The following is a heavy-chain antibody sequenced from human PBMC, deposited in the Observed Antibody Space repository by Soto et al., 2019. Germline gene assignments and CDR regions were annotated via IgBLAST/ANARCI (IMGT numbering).Heavy chain of an antibody. D-gene: IGHD4-17*01. J-gene: IGHJ6*02. Sequence: QMQLVESGGSVVQPGRSLRVSCEASGFIFSTYGMHWVRQALGKGLEWVAVISYDGRNKYYADSVRGRFTISRDNSQNTLHLQMNSLRGEDTSVYYCAKDTATVLTSYYFYGMDFWGQGTTVTVSS. V-gene: IGHV3-30*18. CDR2: ISYDGRNK. CDR3: AKDTATVLTSYYFYGMDF. CDR1: GFIFSTYG.